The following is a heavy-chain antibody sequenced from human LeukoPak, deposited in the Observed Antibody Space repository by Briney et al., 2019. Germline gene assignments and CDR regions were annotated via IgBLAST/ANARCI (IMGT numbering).Heavy chain of an antibody. CDR1: GFTFSSYG. J-gene: IGHJ4*02. CDR3: AKAPPTPDCSSTSCYLDY. V-gene: IGHV3-30*18. D-gene: IGHD2-2*01. CDR2: ISYDGSNK. Sequence: PGRSLRLSCAASGFTFSSYGMHWVRQAPGKGLEWVAVISYDGSNKYYADSVKGRFTISRDNSKNTLYLQMNSLRAEDTAVYYCAKAPPTPDCSSTSCYLDYWGQGTLVTVSS.